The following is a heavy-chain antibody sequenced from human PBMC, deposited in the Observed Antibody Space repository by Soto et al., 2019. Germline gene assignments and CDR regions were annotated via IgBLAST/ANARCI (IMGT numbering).Heavy chain of an antibody. Sequence: WRSLRLSCSASVFTCSSYGMHWFRQAPGKGLEWVAVIWYDGSNKYYADSVKGRFTISRDNSKDTLYLQMNSLRAEDTAVYYCARDRVSGSYRDYFDYWGQGTLVTVSS. D-gene: IGHD1-26*01. V-gene: IGHV3-33*01. CDR3: ARDRVSGSYRDYFDY. CDR2: IWYDGSNK. CDR1: VFTCSSYG. J-gene: IGHJ4*02.